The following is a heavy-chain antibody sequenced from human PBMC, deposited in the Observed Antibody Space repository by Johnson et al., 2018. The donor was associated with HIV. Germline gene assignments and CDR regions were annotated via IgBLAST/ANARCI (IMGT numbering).Heavy chain of an antibody. CDR1: GFTFSNYG. V-gene: IGHV3-30*03. CDR3: ARASAATKGNAFDI. J-gene: IGHJ3*02. D-gene: IGHD1-26*01. Sequence: QVQLVESGGGVVQPGRSLRLSCAASGFTFSNYGMHWVRQAPGKGLEWVAVISYDGSNKYYADSVKGRFTISRDNSKNTLYLQMNSLRAEDTALYYCARASAATKGNAFDIWGQGTMVTVSS. CDR2: ISYDGSNK.